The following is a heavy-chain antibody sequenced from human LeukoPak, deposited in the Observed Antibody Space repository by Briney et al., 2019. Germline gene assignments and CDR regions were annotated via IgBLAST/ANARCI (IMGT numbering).Heavy chain of an antibody. Sequence: GGSLRLSCAASGFTFSSYAMHWVRQAPGMGLEWVAVISNDGSNKYYADSVKGRFTISRDNSKNTLYLQMNSLRAEDTAVYYCARARYTGAAAGTLWFDPWGQGTLVTVSS. V-gene: IGHV3-30-3*01. CDR1: GFTFSSYA. CDR2: ISNDGSNK. J-gene: IGHJ5*02. CDR3: ARARYTGAAAGTLWFDP. D-gene: IGHD6-13*01.